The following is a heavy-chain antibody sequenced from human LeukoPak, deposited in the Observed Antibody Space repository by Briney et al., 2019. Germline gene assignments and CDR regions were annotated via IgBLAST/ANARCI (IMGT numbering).Heavy chain of an antibody. CDR2: TYYRSKWYN. Sequence: SQTLSLTCAISGDSVSSNSAAWNWIRQSPSRGLEWLGRTYYRSKWYNDYAVSVKSRITINPDTSKNQFSLKLSSVTAADTAVYYCARALIVVVAASIWAWFDPWGQGTLVTVSS. CDR3: ARALIVVVAASIWAWFDP. CDR1: GDSVSSNSAA. D-gene: IGHD2-15*01. V-gene: IGHV6-1*01. J-gene: IGHJ5*02.